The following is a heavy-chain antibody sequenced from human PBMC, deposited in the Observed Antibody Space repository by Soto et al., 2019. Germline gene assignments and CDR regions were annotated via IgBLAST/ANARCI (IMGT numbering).Heavy chain of an antibody. D-gene: IGHD2-8*01. Sequence: SETLSLTCAVSGGSISSGGYSWSWIRQPPGKGLEWIGYIYHSGSTYYNPSLKSRVAISVDRSKNQFSLKLSSVTAADTAVYYCARGGVKNLAKVFDPWGQGTLVTVSS. CDR1: GGSISSGGYS. V-gene: IGHV4-30-2*01. CDR3: ARGGVKNLAKVFDP. CDR2: IYHSGST. J-gene: IGHJ5*02.